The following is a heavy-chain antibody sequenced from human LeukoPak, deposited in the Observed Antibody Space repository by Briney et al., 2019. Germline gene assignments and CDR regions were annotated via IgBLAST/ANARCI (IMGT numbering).Heavy chain of an antibody. CDR3: ARSSGRNYYYYMDV. J-gene: IGHJ6*03. D-gene: IGHD3-10*01. CDR2: IYYSGST. V-gene: IGHV4-59*01. Sequence: SETLSLTCTVSGGSISSYYWSWIRQPPGKGLEWIGYIYYSGSTNYNPSLKSRVTISVDTSKNQFSLKLSSVTAADTAVYYCARSSGRNYYYYMDVWGKGTTVTASS. CDR1: GGSISSYY.